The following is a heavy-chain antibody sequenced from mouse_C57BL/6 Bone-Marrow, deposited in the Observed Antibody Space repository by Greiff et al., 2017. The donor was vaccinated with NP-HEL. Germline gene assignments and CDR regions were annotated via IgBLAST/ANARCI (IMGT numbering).Heavy chain of an antibody. D-gene: IGHD2-3*01. CDR3: AGDNDGYWYFDV. V-gene: IGHV12-3*01. CDR1: GFPITSGYY. CDR2: ITHSGET. J-gene: IGHJ1*03. Sequence: KLVESGPGLVKPSQSLFLTCSITGFPITSGYYWIWIRQSPGKPLEWMGYITHSGETFYNPSLQSPISITRETSKNQFFLQLNSVTTEDTAMYYCAGDNDGYWYFDVWGTGTTVTVSS.